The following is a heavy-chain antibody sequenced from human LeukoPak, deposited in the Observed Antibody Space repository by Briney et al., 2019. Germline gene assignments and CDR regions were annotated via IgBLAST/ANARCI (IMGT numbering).Heavy chain of an antibody. CDR1: GFTFSGYG. Sequence: GGSLRLSCAASGFTFSGYGMHWVRQAPGKGLEWVAVISYDGRNQYYADSVKGRFTISRDNSKNTLYLQMNSLRSEDTAEYYCARGYWTESSGPHLDYWGQGSLVTVSS. V-gene: IGHV3-30*03. CDR2: ISYDGRNQ. D-gene: IGHD3-22*01. CDR3: ARGYWTESSGPHLDY. J-gene: IGHJ4*02.